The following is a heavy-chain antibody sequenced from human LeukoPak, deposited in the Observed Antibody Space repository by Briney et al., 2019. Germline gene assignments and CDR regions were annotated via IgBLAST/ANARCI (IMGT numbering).Heavy chain of an antibody. CDR3: ARDPDYGGNVWFDP. V-gene: IGHV3-30*02. D-gene: IGHD4-23*01. CDR2: IRSDGSNK. CDR1: GFTFSSYD. Sequence: GGSLRLSCAASGFTFSSYDMHWVRQAPGKGLEWVAFIRSDGSNKYYADSVKGRFTISRDNSKNTLYLQMNSLRGEDTAVYYCARDPDYGGNVWFDPWGQGTLVTVSS. J-gene: IGHJ5*02.